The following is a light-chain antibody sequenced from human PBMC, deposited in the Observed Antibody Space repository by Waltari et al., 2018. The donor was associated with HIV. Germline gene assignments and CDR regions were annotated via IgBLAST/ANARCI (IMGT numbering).Light chain of an antibody. CDR3: QQYYSSSA. V-gene: IGKV1-5*03. J-gene: IGKJ1*01. CDR2: SAS. Sequence: DIQMTQSPSTLSASVGDRVTITCRASQSISTWLAWYQQKPGKAPSLLIYSASTLQSGVPSRFSGIGSGTEFSLTISSLQSDDFATYYCQQYYSSSAFGPGTKVEIK. CDR1: QSISTW.